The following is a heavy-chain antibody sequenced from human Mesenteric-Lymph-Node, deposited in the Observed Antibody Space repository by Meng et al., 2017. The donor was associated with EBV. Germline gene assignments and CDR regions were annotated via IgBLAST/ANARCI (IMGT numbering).Heavy chain of an antibody. CDR3: ATDNWFDP. CDR2: ITPYNGNT. J-gene: IGHJ5*02. CDR1: GYTFTNYG. Sequence: QVQLVQSGPEVKGPGASVKFSCKVSGYTFTNYGISWVRQVPGQGLEWVGWITPYNGNTYYGQNVQGRVTMTTDTSTSTAYMELRSLRFDDTAVYYCATDNWFDPWGQGTLVTVSS. V-gene: IGHV1-18*01.